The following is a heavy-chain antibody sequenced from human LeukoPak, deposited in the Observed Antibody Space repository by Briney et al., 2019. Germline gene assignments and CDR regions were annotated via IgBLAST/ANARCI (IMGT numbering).Heavy chain of an antibody. J-gene: IGHJ6*03. CDR2: MNPNSGNT. Sequence: ASVKVSCKASGYTFTSYDINWVRQATGQGLEWMGWMNPNSGNTGYAQKFQGRVTMTRNTSISTAYMELSSLRSEDTAVYYCARGSIAAADYYYYMDVWGKGTTVTVSS. V-gene: IGHV1-8*01. D-gene: IGHD6-13*01. CDR1: GYTFTSYD. CDR3: ARGSIAAADYYYYMDV.